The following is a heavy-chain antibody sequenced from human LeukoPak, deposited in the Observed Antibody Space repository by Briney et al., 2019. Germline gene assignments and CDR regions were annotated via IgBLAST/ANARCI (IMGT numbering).Heavy chain of an antibody. Sequence: PGGSLRLSXAASGFTFSSYSMNWVRQAPGKGLEWVSYISSSSSTIYYADSVKGRFTISRDNAKNSLYLQMNSLRAEDTAVYYCARVGEDIVVVPAALNWFDPWGQGTLVTVSS. CDR1: GFTFSSYS. D-gene: IGHD2-2*01. V-gene: IGHV3-48*01. CDR2: ISSSSSTI. J-gene: IGHJ5*02. CDR3: ARVGEDIVVVPAALNWFDP.